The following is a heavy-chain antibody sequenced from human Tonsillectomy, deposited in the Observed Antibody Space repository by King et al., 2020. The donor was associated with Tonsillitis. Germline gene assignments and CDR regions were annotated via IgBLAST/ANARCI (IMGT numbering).Heavy chain of an antibody. CDR2: ISSTSSYI. D-gene: IGHD2-2*01. V-gene: IGHV3-21*01. Sequence: VQLVESGGGLVKPGGSLRLSCAASGFTFSSYTMNWVRQAPGKGLEWVSSISSTSSYIYYADSVKGRFTISRDNAENSLFLQMNSLSAEDTAVYYCARDHYCSSTTCYPFNSMGVWGKGTTVTVSS. J-gene: IGHJ6*03. CDR3: ARDHYCSSTTCYPFNSMGV. CDR1: GFTFSSYT.